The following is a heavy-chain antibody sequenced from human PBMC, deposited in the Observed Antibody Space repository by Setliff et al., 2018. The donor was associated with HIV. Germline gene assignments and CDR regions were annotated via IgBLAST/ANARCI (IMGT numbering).Heavy chain of an antibody. CDR1: GFTFNTYA. CDR3: ARDLVWPYSSRWYDAFDI. V-gene: IGHV3-7*03. CDR2: IKQDGSEK. J-gene: IGHJ3*02. D-gene: IGHD6-13*01. Sequence: GGSLRLSCAASGFTFNTYAMSWVRQAPGKGLEWVANIKQDGSEKYYVDSVKGRFTISRDNAKNSLYLQMNSLRAEDTAVYYCARDLVWPYSSRWYDAFDIWGQGTMVTVSS.